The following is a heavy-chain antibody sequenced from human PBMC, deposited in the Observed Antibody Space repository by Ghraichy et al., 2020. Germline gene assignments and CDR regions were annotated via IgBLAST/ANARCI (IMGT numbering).Heavy chain of an antibody. CDR3: ASTGYSSGWVIDY. CDR2: IIPIFGTA. CDR1: GGTFSSYA. V-gene: IGHV1-69*13. J-gene: IGHJ4*02. D-gene: IGHD6-19*01. Sequence: SVKVSCKASGGTFSSYAISWVRQAPGQGLEWMGGIIPIFGTANYAQKFQGRVTITADESTSTAYMELSSLRSEDTAVYYCASTGYSSGWVIDYWGQGTLVTVSS.